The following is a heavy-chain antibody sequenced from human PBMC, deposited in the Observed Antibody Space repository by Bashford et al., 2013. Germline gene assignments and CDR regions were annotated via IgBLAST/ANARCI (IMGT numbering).Heavy chain of an antibody. CDR2: VNPNTGDT. V-gene: IGHV1-2*02. D-gene: IGHD2-21*01. Sequence: ASVKVSCKASGYSFTGYYVHWLRKTLGPGLEWMGWVNPNTGDTNYAQKFQGRVTMTRDTSISTAYMELSRLTSDDTAVYYCARLFGISLPFDYWGQGSLVTVSS. J-gene: IGHJ4*02. CDR1: GYSFTGYY. CDR3: ARLFGISLPFDY.